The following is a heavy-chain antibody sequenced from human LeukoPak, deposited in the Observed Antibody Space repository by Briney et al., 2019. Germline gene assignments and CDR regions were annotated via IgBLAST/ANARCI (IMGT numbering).Heavy chain of an antibody. J-gene: IGHJ4*02. V-gene: IGHV4-59*08. CDR2: IYYSGST. CDR3: ARHRARGYSYGTLDY. Sequence: PSETLSLTCTASGGSISSYYWSWIRQPPGKGLEWIGYIYYSGSTNYNPSLKSRVTISVDTSKNQFSLKLSSVTAADTAVYYCARHRARGYSYGTLDYWGQGTLVTVSS. CDR1: GGSISSYY. D-gene: IGHD5-18*01.